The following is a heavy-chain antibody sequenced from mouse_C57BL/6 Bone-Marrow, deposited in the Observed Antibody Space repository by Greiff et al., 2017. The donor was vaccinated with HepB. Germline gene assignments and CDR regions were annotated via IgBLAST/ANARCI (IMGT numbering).Heavy chain of an antibody. CDR2: ISYDGSN. CDR1: GYSITSGYY. J-gene: IGHJ2*01. CDR3: ARDPTFDY. Sequence: EVKLVESGPGLVKPSQSLSLTCSVTGYSITSGYYWNWIRQFPGNKLEWMGYISYDGSNNYNPSLKNRISITRDTSKNQFFLKLNSVTTEDTATYYCARDPTFDYWGQGTTLTVSS. V-gene: IGHV3-6*01.